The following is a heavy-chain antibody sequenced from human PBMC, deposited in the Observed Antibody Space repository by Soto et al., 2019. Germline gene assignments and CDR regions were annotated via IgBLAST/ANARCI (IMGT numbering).Heavy chain of an antibody. V-gene: IGHV2-70*01. CDR3: AWMSGPPTVKGIFFGMDV. CDR1: GFSLSTSGMC. Sequence: GSGPTLVNPIQTLTLTCTFSGFSLSTSGMCVSWIRQPPGKALEWLALIDWDDDKYYSTSLKTRLTISKDTSKNPVGLTMTNMDPVDTATYYCAWMSGPPTVKGIFFGMDVWGQGTTVTVSS. J-gene: IGHJ6*02. D-gene: IGHD1-20*01. CDR2: IDWDDDK.